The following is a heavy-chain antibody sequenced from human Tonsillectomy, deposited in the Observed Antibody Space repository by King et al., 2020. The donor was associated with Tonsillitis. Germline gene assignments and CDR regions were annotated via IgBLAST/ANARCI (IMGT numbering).Heavy chain of an antibody. Sequence: VQLPQWGAGLLKPSETLSLPCAVYGGSFSGYYWSWIRQPPGKGLEWIGEINHSGSTNYNPSLKSRVTISVDTSKNQFSLKLSSVTAADTAVYYCARGGYFDWLAQTSFDYWGQGTLVTVSS. V-gene: IGHV4-34*01. CDR1: GGSFSGYY. J-gene: IGHJ4*02. CDR2: INHSGST. CDR3: ARGGYFDWLAQTSFDY. D-gene: IGHD3-9*01.